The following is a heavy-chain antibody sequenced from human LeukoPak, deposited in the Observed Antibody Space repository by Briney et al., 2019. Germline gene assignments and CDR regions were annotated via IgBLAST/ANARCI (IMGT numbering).Heavy chain of an antibody. V-gene: IGHV1-2*02. CDR1: GYTFTCYY. Sequence: GASVKVSCKASGYTFTCYYMHWVRQAPGQGLEWMGWINTNSGGTNYAQKFQGRVTMTRDTSISTAYMELSRLRSDDTAVYYCARDFAWRVDYWGRGTLVSVSS. J-gene: IGHJ4*02. CDR2: INTNSGGT. CDR3: ARDFAWRVDY. D-gene: IGHD2-2*01.